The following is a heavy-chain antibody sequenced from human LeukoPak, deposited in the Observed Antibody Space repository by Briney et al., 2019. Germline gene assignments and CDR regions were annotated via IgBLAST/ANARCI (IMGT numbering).Heavy chain of an antibody. V-gene: IGHV1-2*02. Sequence: ASVKVSCKVSGYTLTELSMHWVRQAPGQGLEWMGWINPNSGGTNYAQKFQGRVTMTRDTSISTAYMELSRLRSDDTAVYYCARDGYDSSGYPDYWGQGTLVTVSS. J-gene: IGHJ4*02. CDR2: INPNSGGT. D-gene: IGHD3-22*01. CDR1: GYTLTELS. CDR3: ARDGYDSSGYPDY.